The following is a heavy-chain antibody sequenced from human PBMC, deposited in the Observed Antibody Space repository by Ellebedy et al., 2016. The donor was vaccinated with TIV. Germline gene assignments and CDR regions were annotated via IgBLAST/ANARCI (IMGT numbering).Heavy chain of an antibody. D-gene: IGHD6-13*01. CDR1: GFTFSTYA. CDR3: ARGSSSWYAPIDY. V-gene: IGHV3-64*05. Sequence: PGGSLRLSCSGSGFTFSTYAMHWVRQAPGKGLEYVSAISGNGGSTYYADSVKGRFTISRDNSQNSLYFQMSSLRAEDTAVYYCARGSSSWYAPIDYWGQGTLVTVSS. J-gene: IGHJ4*02. CDR2: ISGNGGST.